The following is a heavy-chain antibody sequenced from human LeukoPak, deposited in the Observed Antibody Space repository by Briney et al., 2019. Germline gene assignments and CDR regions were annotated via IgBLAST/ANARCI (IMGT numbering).Heavy chain of an antibody. J-gene: IGHJ3*02. CDR2: IYSGGST. Sequence: PGGSLRLSCAASGFTVSSNYMSWVRQAPGKGLEWVSVIYSGGSTYYADSVKGRFTISRDNSKNTLYLQMNSLRAEDTAVYYCARYYYDSSALGAFDIWGQGTMVTVSS. D-gene: IGHD3-22*01. CDR3: ARYYYDSSALGAFDI. V-gene: IGHV3-66*01. CDR1: GFTVSSNY.